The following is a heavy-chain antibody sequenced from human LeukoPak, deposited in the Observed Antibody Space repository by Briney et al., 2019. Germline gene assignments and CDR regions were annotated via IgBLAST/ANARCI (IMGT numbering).Heavy chain of an antibody. CDR2: IYPGDSDT. J-gene: IGHJ4*02. V-gene: IGHV5-51*01. CDR1: GYSFTSYW. D-gene: IGHD3-10*01. CDR3: ARVLWFGELLSLPFDY. Sequence: GESLKISFKGSGYSFTSYWVGWVRQMPGKGLEWMGIIYPGDSDTRYSPSFQGQVTISADKSISTAYLQWSSLKASDTAMYYCARVLWFGELLSLPFDYWGQGTLVTVSS.